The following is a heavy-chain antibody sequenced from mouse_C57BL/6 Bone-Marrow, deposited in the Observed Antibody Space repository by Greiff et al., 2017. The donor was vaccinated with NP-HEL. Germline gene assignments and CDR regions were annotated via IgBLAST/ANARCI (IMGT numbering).Heavy chain of an antibody. D-gene: IGHD1-1*01. J-gene: IGHJ1*03. CDR1: GFSLTSYG. CDR2: IWSGGST. V-gene: IGHV2-2*01. CDR3: ARTPFTTVVATSYWYFDV. Sequence: QVQLKESGPGLVQPSQSLSITCTVSGFSLTSYGVHWVRQSPGKGLEWLGVIWSGGSTDYNAAIISRLSISKDNSKSQVFFTMTSLQAADTAIYYWARTPFTTVVATSYWYFDVWGTGTTVTVSS.